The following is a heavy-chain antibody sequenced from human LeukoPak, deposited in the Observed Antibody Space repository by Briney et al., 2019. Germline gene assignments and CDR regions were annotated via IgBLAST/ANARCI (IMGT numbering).Heavy chain of an antibody. D-gene: IGHD3-16*02. V-gene: IGHV3-11*01. CDR2: ISSSGSTI. J-gene: IGHJ4*02. CDR3: ARAGAYDYVWGSYLDY. CDR1: GFTFSDYY. Sequence: GESLKISCAASGFTFSDYYMSWIRQAPGKGLEWVSYISSSGSTIYYADSVKGRFTISRDNAKNSLYLQMNSLRAEDTAVYYCARAGAYDYVWGSYLDYWGQGTLVTVSS.